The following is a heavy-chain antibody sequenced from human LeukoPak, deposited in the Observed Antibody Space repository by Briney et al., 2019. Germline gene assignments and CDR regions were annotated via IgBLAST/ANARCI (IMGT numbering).Heavy chain of an antibody. J-gene: IGHJ4*02. V-gene: IGHV3-7*04. CDR1: GFTFSSYW. Sequence: GGSLRLSCAASGFTFSSYWMTWVRQAPGKGLEWVANIKQDGSDKYYVDSVKGRFTISRDNAKNSLYLQMNSLRAEDSAFYYCARDISLDNWGQGTLVTVSS. CDR2: IKQDGSDK. CDR3: ARDISLDN.